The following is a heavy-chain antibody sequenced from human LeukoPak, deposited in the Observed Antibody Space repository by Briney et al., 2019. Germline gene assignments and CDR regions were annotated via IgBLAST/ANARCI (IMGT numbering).Heavy chain of an antibody. V-gene: IGHV4-39*01. J-gene: IGHJ4*02. Sequence: SSETLSLTCTVSGGSISSSSYYWGWIRQPPGKGLEWIGSIYYSGSTYYNPSLKGRVTISVDTSKNQFSLKLSSVTAADTAVYYCARQHRYSSGHIDYWGQGTLVTVSS. CDR3: ARQHRYSSGHIDY. CDR1: GGSISSSSYY. CDR2: IYYSGST. D-gene: IGHD6-19*01.